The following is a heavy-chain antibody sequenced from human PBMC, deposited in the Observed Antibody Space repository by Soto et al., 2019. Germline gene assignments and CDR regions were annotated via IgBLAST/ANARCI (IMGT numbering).Heavy chain of an antibody. CDR1: GGPFSTFG. Sequence: SVKVSCKASGGPFSTFGISWVRQAPGQGLEWMGGIIPFFGTARYSQKFEDRITITADESTNTVYMDLRSLTSEDTAIYYCAKSAPMDAGDKYYYDFWGQGALVTVSS. J-gene: IGHJ4*02. CDR2: IIPFFGTA. D-gene: IGHD4-17*01. CDR3: AKSAPMDAGDKYYYDF. V-gene: IGHV1-69*13.